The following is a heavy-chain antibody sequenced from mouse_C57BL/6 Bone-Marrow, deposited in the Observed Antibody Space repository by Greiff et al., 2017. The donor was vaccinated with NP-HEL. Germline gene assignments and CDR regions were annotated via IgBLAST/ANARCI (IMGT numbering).Heavy chain of an antibody. J-gene: IGHJ1*03. CDR3: ARSPLYYGGNFDV. V-gene: IGHV1-75*01. Sequence: SGPELVKPGASVKISCKASGYTFTDYYINWVKQRPGQGLEWIGWIFPGSGSTYYNEKFKGKATLTVDKSSSTAYMLLSSLTSEDSAVYFCARSPLYYGGNFDVWGTGTTVTVSS. CDR2: IFPGSGST. CDR1: GYTFTDYY. D-gene: IGHD1-1*01.